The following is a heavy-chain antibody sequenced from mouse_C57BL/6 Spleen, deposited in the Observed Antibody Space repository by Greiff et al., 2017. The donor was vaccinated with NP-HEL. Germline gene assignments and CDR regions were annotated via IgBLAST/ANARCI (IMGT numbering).Heavy chain of an antibody. CDR1: GYTFTDYY. CDR2: INPNNGGT. CDR3: ARWRGYYAMDY. J-gene: IGHJ4*01. Sequence: VQLQQSGPELVKPGASVKISCKASGYTFTDYYMNWVKQSHGKSLEWIGDINPNNGGTSYNQKFKGKATLTVDKSSSTAYMELRSLTSEDSAVYYCARWRGYYAMDYWGQGTSVTVSS. V-gene: IGHV1-26*01.